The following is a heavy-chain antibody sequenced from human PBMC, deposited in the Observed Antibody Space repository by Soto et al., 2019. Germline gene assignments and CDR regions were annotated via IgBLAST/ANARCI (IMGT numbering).Heavy chain of an antibody. D-gene: IGHD1-26*01. CDR3: TPEGAGFGY. J-gene: IGHJ4*02. CDR2: VRSKAKTYAT. CDR1: GFTFSDSA. Sequence: GGSLRLSCAVSGFTFSDSAMHWVRQASGEGLEWVGRVRSKAKTYATAYAASVKGRFTISRDDSKNTAYLQMNSLKTEDTAVYYCTPEGAGFGYWGQGTLVTVSS. V-gene: IGHV3-73*01.